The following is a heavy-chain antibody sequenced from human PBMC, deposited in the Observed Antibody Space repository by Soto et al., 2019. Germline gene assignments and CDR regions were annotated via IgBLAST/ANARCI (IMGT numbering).Heavy chain of an antibody. D-gene: IGHD3-22*01. CDR2: IYYSGST. Sequence: SETLSLTCTVSGGSISSSSYYWGWIRQPPGKGLEWIGSIYYSGSTYYNPSLKSRVTISVDTSKNQFSLKLSSVTAADTAVYYCARHYYDSSGPLGYWGQGTLVTVSS. V-gene: IGHV4-39*01. CDR1: GGSISSSSYY. CDR3: ARHYYDSSGPLGY. J-gene: IGHJ4*02.